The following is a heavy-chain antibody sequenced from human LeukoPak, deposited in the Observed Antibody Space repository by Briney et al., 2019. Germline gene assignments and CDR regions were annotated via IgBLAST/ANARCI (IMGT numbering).Heavy chain of an antibody. D-gene: IGHD3-16*01. CDR3: ARGGEFEAFDI. CDR1: GFTFSTYA. J-gene: IGHJ3*02. V-gene: IGHV3-23*01. CDR2: IDSVRNT. Sequence: GGSLRLSCAASGFTFSTYAMTWVRQAPGNGLEWVSTIDSVRNTHYADSVKGRFTISRDNSKNTLYLQMSSLRAEDTAVYYCARGGEFEAFDIWGQGTMVTVSS.